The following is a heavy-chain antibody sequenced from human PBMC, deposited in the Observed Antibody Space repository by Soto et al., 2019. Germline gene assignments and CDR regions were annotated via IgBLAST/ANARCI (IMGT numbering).Heavy chain of an antibody. Sequence: GGSLRLSCVASGFTFINYAMSWVRQAPGKGLEWVSAISGSGGSTYYADSVKGRFTISRDNSKNTLYLQMNSLRAEDTAVYHCVKDPLPGYFSEWLDPWGQGTLVTVSS. CDR2: ISGSGGST. D-gene: IGHD3-9*01. J-gene: IGHJ5*02. CDR1: GFTFINYA. CDR3: VKDPLPGYFSEWLDP. V-gene: IGHV3-23*01.